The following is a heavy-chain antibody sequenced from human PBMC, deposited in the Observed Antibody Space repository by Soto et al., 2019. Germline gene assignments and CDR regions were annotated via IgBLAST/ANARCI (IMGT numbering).Heavy chain of an antibody. CDR3: ARDKGYDFWSGYYQYMGV. J-gene: IGHJ6*03. D-gene: IGHD3-3*01. CDR1: GFTVSSNY. CDR2: IYSGGST. V-gene: IGHV3-66*01. Sequence: GGSLRLSCAASGFTVSSNYMSWVRQAPGKGLEWVSVIYSGGSTYYADSVKGRFTISRDNSKNTLYLQMNSLRAEDTAVYYCARDKGYDFWSGYYQYMGVWGKGTTVTVSS.